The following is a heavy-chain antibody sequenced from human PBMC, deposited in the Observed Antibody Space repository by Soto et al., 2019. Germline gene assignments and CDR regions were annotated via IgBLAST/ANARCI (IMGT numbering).Heavy chain of an antibody. CDR3: AREIVVVPAAMGSYYYGMDV. CDR2: INAGNGNT. V-gene: IGHV1-3*01. CDR1: GYTFTSYA. J-gene: IGHJ6*02. Sequence: GASVKVSCKASGYTFTSYAMHWVRQAPGQRLEWMGWINAGNGNTKYSQKLQGRVTITRDTSASTAYMELSSLRSEDTAVYYCAREIVVVPAAMGSYYYGMDVWGQGTTVTVSS. D-gene: IGHD2-2*01.